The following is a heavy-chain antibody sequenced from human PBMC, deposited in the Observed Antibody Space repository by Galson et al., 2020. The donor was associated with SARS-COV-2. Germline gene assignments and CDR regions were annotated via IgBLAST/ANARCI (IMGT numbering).Heavy chain of an antibody. D-gene: IGHD3-10*01. CDR1: GFTFSSYA. J-gene: IGHJ4*02. CDR3: AKCDQPLWFGEGIDY. Sequence: GESLKISCAASGFTFSSYAMSWVRQAPGKGLEWVSAISGSGGSTYYADSVKGRFTISRDNSKNTLYLQMNSLRAEDTAVYYCAKCDQPLWFGEGIDYWGQGTLVTVSS. CDR2: ISGSGGST. V-gene: IGHV3-23*01.